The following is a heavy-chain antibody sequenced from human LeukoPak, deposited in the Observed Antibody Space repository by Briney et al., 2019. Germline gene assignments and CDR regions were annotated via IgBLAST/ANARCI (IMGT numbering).Heavy chain of an antibody. D-gene: IGHD2-15*01. J-gene: IGHJ4*02. CDR1: GYRFTSDW. V-gene: IGHV5-51*01. CDR3: ARLSGRVVCSAGSCYIDS. CDR2: IYPGDSDT. Sequence: GESLRISCKGSGYRFTSDWIGWVRQMPGKGLEWMGIIYPGDSDTRYSPSFQGQVTISADKSVNTAYLQWSSLKASDTAMYYCARLSGRVVCSAGSCYIDSWGQGTLVTVSS.